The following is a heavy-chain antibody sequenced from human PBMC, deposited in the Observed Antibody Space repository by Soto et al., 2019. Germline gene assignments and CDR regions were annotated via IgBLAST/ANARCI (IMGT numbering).Heavy chain of an antibody. V-gene: IGHV4-34*01. J-gene: IGHJ4*02. D-gene: IGHD1-1*01. CDR2: INHSGST. CDR1: GGSFSGYY. CDR3: ARGSDGYRFDY. Sequence: NPSETLSLTCAVYGGSFSGYYWSWIRQPPGKGLEWIGEINHSGSTNYNPSLKSRVTISVDTSKNQFSLKLSSVTAADTAVYYCARGSDGYRFDYWGQGTLVTAPQ.